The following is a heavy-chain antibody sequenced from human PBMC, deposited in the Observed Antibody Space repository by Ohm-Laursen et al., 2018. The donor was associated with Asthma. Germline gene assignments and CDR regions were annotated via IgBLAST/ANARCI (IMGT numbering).Heavy chain of an antibody. CDR3: ARIGPEWELPGREYSLIH. CDR2: GGSYYDGGLK. Sequence: SLRLSCAASGFTFRSYAMHWVRQAPGKGLEWVAVGGSYYDGGLKYYADSVKGRFTISRDNSKNTLYLQMDSLRAEDTALYYCARIGPEWELPGREYSLIHWGQGTLVTVSS. J-gene: IGHJ4*02. V-gene: IGHV3-30-3*01. CDR1: GFTFRSYA. D-gene: IGHD1-26*01.